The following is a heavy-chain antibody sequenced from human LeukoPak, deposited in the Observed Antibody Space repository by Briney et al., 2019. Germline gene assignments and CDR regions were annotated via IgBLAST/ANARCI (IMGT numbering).Heavy chain of an antibody. CDR3: ARGFRSVQVWSLFDY. CDR2: IYSGGST. CDR1: GFSFSSYE. V-gene: IGHV3-66*01. J-gene: IGHJ4*02. D-gene: IGHD3-3*01. Sequence: GGSLRLSCAASGFSFSSYEMNWVRQAPGKGLEWVSVIYSGGSTYYADSVKGRFTISRDNSKNTLYLQMNSLRAEDTAVYYCARGFRSVQVWSLFDYWGQGTLVTVSS.